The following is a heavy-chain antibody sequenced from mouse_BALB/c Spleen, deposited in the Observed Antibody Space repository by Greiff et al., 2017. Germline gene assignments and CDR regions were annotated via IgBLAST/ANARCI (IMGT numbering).Heavy chain of an antibody. CDR1: GFTFTDYY. CDR3: ARDDSHAMDY. J-gene: IGHJ4*01. CDR2: IRNKANGYTT. V-gene: IGHV7-3*02. Sequence: EVQLVESGGGLVQPGGSLRLSCATSGFTFTDYYMSWVRQPPGKALEWLGFIRNKANGYTTEYSASVKGRFTISRDNSQSILYLQMNTLRAEDSATYYCARDDSHAMDYWGQGTSVTVSS.